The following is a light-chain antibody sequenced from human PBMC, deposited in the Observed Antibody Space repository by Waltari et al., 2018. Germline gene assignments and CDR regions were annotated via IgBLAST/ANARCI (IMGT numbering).Light chain of an antibody. CDR2: GAS. J-gene: IGKJ1*01. CDR1: QSLKWA. Sequence: EIVFTQSPGTLSLSPGERATLSCRASQSLKWALVRYQRKPGQAPRILIYGASTRDAGIPDRFSGSGYGTDFSLTISRLEPEDSAVYYCQNYERLPATFGQGTKVEIK. V-gene: IGKV3-20*01. CDR3: QNYERLPAT.